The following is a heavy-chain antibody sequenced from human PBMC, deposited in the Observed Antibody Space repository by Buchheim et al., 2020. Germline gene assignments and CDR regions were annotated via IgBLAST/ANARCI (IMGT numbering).Heavy chain of an antibody. D-gene: IGHD3-10*01. V-gene: IGHV3-21*01. Sequence: EVQLVESGGGLVKPGGSLRLSCAASGFTFSSYSMNWVRQAPGKGLEWVSSISSSSSYIYYADSVKGRFTISRDNAKNSLYLQMNGLGAEDTAVYYCARDQATMVRTGEFDYWGQGTL. J-gene: IGHJ4*02. CDR1: GFTFSSYS. CDR2: ISSSSSYI. CDR3: ARDQATMVRTGEFDY.